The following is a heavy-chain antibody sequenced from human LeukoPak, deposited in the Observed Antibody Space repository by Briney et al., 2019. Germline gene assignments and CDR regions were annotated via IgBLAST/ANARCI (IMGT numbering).Heavy chain of an antibody. CDR2: VSSSGGST. J-gene: IGHJ4*02. D-gene: IGHD6-19*01. Sequence: PGGSLRLSCAASGFTFSSYAMSWVRQAPGKGLEWVSGVSSSGGSTFYADSVKGRFTISRDNSKNTLYLQMNSLRAEDTAIYYCAKGGMGGWYDEPFDYWGQGTLVTVSS. V-gene: IGHV3-23*01. CDR1: GFTFSSYA. CDR3: AKGGMGGWYDEPFDY.